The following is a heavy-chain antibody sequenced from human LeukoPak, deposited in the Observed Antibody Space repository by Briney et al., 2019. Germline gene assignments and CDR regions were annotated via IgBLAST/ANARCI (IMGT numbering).Heavy chain of an antibody. D-gene: IGHD5-18*01. CDR3: AREQWIQLPDY. V-gene: IGHV7-4-1*02. CDR2: INTNTGNP. CDR1: GYTSTSYA. Sequence: ASVKVSCKASGYTSTSYAMNWVRQAPGQGLEWMGWINTNTGNPTYAQGFTGRFVFSLDTSVSTAYLQISSLEAEDTAVYYCAREQWIQLPDYWGQGTLVTVSS. J-gene: IGHJ4*02.